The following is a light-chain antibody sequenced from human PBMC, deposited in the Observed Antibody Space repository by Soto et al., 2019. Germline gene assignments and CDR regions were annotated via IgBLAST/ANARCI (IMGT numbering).Light chain of an antibody. V-gene: IGKV3-11*01. Sequence: VLTQSPATLSLSPWDRAPLPCRASQSVSSYLAWYKQKTGQAPRILIYDASNRATGIPDRFSGSGSGTDLNLTISRLEPEDFAVYYCQKRSSWPITCGQGTRLEIK. CDR2: DAS. CDR1: QSVSSY. CDR3: QKRSSWPIT. J-gene: IGKJ5*01.